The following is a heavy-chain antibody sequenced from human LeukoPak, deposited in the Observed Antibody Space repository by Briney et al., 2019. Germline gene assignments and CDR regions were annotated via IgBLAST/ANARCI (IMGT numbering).Heavy chain of an antibody. V-gene: IGHV1-2*02. CDR3: VREGRDSSGWYVGY. D-gene: IGHD6-19*01. J-gene: IGHJ4*02. Sequence: ASVKASCKASGYTFTGYYIHWVRQAPGQGLEWMGWTNPNSGGTKYAQKFQGRVTMARDTSISTAYMELSSLRSDDTAVYYCVREGRDSSGWYVGYWGQGTLVTVSS. CDR2: TNPNSGGT. CDR1: GYTFTGYY.